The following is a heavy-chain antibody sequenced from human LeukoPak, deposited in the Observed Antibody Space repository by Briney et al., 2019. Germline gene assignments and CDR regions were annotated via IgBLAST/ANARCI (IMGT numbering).Heavy chain of an antibody. CDR3: ASPQGDHRLDAFDI. V-gene: IGHV1-18*01. CDR2: ISAYNGNT. Sequence: AASVKVSCKASGYTFTSYGISWVRQAPGQGLEWMGWISAYNGNTNYAQKLQGRVTMTTDTSTSTAYMELRSLRSDDTAVYYCASPQGDHRLDAFDIWGQGTMVTVSS. J-gene: IGHJ3*02. D-gene: IGHD3-16*01. CDR1: GYTFTSYG.